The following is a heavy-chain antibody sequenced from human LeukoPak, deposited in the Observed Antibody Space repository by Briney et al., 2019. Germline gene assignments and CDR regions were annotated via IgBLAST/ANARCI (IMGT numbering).Heavy chain of an antibody. CDR2: IIPILGIA. J-gene: IGHJ6*02. V-gene: IGHV1-69*04. D-gene: IGHD6-13*01. Sequence: SVKVSCTASVGTFTTYAISWVRQSPGQGREWMGRIIPILGIANYAQKFQGRVTITADKSAGTAVMELSSLRSEDTAVYYCARGIAAALHKHYYYYYGMDVWGQGTTVTVSS. CDR3: ARGIAAALHKHYYYYYGMDV. CDR1: VGTFTTYA.